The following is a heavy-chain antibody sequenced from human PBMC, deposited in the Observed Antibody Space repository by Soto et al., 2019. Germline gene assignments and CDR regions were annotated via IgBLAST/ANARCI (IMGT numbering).Heavy chain of an antibody. CDR1: GESLNSYY. J-gene: IGHJ4*02. CDR3: ARGQWPDRLLN. CDR2: IYDSGST. Sequence: SSETLSLTCAVYGESLNSYYWSWVRQSPGQGLEWIGEIYDSGSTHYNPSLKSRATISAAWSAQQMFLKLKSVTAADTAVYYCARGQWPDRLLNWGRGTLVTVSS. V-gene: IGHV4-34*01. D-gene: IGHD6-19*01.